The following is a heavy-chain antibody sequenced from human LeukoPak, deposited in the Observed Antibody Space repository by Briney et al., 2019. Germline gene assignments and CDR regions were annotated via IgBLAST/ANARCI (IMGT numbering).Heavy chain of an antibody. V-gene: IGHV3-7*01. CDR2: IKEDGSET. D-gene: IGHD6-13*01. CDR3: ARGSSSTGFAY. Sequence: PGGSLRLSCAGSEFIFSNYWMTWVRQAPGKGLEWVANIKEDGSETYYVDSVKGRFTISRDNAKNSLYLQMNSLRAEDTAVYYCARGSSSTGFAYWGQGTLVTVSS. J-gene: IGHJ4*02. CDR1: EFIFSNYW.